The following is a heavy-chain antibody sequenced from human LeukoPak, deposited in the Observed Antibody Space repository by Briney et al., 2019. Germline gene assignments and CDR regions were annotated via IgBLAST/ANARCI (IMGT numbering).Heavy chain of an antibody. CDR3: ARLLDNDSSGYPDTFDI. CDR2: IYYSGNT. J-gene: IGHJ3*02. CDR1: GGSISSHY. D-gene: IGHD3-22*01. V-gene: IGHV4-59*11. Sequence: SETLSLTCAVSGGSISSHYWSWMRQRPGKGLEWIGYIYYSGNTYYSPSLHSRVTISVDTSKNHFSLKLTSVTAADTAVYYCARLLDNDSSGYPDTFDIWGQGTMVTVSS.